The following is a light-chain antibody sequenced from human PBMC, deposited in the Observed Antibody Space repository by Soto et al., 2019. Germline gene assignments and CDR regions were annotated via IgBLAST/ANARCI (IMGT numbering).Light chain of an antibody. J-gene: IGKJ1*01. CDR3: QHYFSFPWT. Sequence: IQISHSPSSLSASLQDRVNNTGRASQGIRNDLGWYQQRPGKAPKLLIYKASTLKSGVPSRFSGGGSGTEFTLTISRLQPDDVATYYCQHYFSFPWTFGQGTKVDIK. CDR1: QGIRND. V-gene: IGKV1-17*01. CDR2: KAS.